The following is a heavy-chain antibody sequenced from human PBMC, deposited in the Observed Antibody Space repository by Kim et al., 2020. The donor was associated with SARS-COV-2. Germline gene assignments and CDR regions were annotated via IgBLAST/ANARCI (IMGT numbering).Heavy chain of an antibody. D-gene: IGHD3-10*01. J-gene: IGHJ4*02. CDR3: ARDLWFGELNYYFDY. Sequence: ASVKVSCKASGYTFTSYYMHWVRQAPGQGLEWMGIINPSGGSTSYAQKFQGRVTMTRDTSTSTVYMELSSLRSEDTAVYYCARDLWFGELNYYFDYWGQGTLVTVSS. CDR2: INPSGGST. V-gene: IGHV1-46*01. CDR1: GYTFTSYY.